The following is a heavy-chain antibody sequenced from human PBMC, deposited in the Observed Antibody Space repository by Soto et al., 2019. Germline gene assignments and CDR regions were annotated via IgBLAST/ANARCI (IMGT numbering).Heavy chain of an antibody. CDR2: ISYDGSNK. D-gene: IGHD6-13*01. CDR1: GFTFSSYG. CDR3: AKGGYSSSWPFDY. J-gene: IGHJ4*02. V-gene: IGHV3-30*18. Sequence: GSLRLSCAASGFTFSSYGMHWVRQAPGKGLEWVAVISYDGSNKYYADSVKGRFTISRDNSKNTLYLQMNSLRAEDTAVYYCAKGGYSSSWPFDYWGQGTLVTVSS.